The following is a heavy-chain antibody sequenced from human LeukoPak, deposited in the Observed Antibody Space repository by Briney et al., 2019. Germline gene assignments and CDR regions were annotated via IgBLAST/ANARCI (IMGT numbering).Heavy chain of an antibody. CDR3: ARDSPRYGSGSYYNGGVYYYYGMDV. J-gene: IGHJ6*02. V-gene: IGHV3-53*01. Sequence: GGSLRLSCAASGFTVSSNYVSRVRQAPGKGLEWVSVIYSGGSTYYADSVKGRFTISRDNSKNTLYLQMNSLRAEDTAVYYCARDSPRYGSGSYYNGGVYYYYGMDVWGQGTTVTVSS. CDR2: IYSGGST. CDR1: GFTVSSNY. D-gene: IGHD3-10*01.